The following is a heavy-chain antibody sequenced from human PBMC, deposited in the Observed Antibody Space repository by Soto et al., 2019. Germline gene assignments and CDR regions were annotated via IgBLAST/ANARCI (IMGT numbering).Heavy chain of an antibody. Sequence: GASVKVSCKASGFTFTSSAVQWVRQARGQRLEWIGWIVVGSGNTNYAQKFQERVTITRDMSTSTAYMELSSLRSEDTAVYYCAAERDTAMVTGYFDYWGQGTLVTVSS. CDR1: GFTFTSSA. V-gene: IGHV1-58*01. CDR2: IVVGSGNT. J-gene: IGHJ4*02. CDR3: AAERDTAMVTGYFDY. D-gene: IGHD5-18*01.